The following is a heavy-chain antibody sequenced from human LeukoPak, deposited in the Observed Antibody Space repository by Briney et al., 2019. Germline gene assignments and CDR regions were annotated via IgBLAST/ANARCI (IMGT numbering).Heavy chain of an antibody. D-gene: IGHD3-10*01. CDR3: ARDTPPKWFGELEDY. V-gene: IGHV4-34*01. CDR2: IYYSGST. J-gene: IGHJ4*02. CDR1: GGSFSGYY. Sequence: SETLSLTCAVYGGSFSGYYWSWIRQPPGKGREWIGSIYYSGSTYYNPSLKSRVTISVDTSKNQFSLKLSSVTAADTAVYYCARDTPPKWFGELEDYWGQGTLVTVSS.